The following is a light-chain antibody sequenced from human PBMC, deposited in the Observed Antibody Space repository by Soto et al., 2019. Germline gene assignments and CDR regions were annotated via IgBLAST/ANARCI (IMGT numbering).Light chain of an antibody. CDR1: SSDVGGYHY. Sequence: LTQPASVSGSPGQSITISCTGTSSDVGGYHYVSWYQHHPGKAPKLMLYEVSSRPSGVSNRFSGSKSGNTASLTISGLQTEDEADYYCSSYTSSSTLEVFGTGTKVTVL. CDR2: EVS. V-gene: IGLV2-14*01. J-gene: IGLJ1*01. CDR3: SSYTSSSTLEV.